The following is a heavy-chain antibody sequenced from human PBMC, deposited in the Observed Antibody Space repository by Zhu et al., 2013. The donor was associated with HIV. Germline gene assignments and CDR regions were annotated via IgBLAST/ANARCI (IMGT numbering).Heavy chain of an antibody. D-gene: IGHD3-16*01. Sequence: QVQLVQSGAEVRKPGASVRLSCKVSGYTLTELSMHWVRQAPGRGLEWVGGFDIEQGETIYAQKFQDRVTLTEDTSTGTAFMELTSLRSEDTAVYYCATGPTYSVSPAWGQGALGHCLL. CDR3: ATGPTYSVSPA. CDR2: FDIEQGET. CDR1: GYTLTELS. J-gene: IGHJ5*02. V-gene: IGHV1-24*01.